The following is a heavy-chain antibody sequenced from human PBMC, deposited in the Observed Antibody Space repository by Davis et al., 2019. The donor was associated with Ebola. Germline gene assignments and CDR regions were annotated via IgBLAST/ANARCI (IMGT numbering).Heavy chain of an antibody. D-gene: IGHD3-10*01. CDR1: GYTFTSYY. Sequence: SVKVSCAASGYTFTSYYMHWVRQAPGQGLEWMGGIIPIFGTANYAQKFQGRVTITADESTSTAYMELRSLRSDDTAVYYCARDAQDYYGSGSYVFWGQGTLVTVSS. V-gene: IGHV1-69*13. CDR2: IIPIFGTA. J-gene: IGHJ4*02. CDR3: ARDAQDYYGSGSYVF.